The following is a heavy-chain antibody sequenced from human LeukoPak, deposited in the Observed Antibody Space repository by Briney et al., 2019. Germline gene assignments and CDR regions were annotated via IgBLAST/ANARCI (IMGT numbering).Heavy chain of an antibody. CDR2: IYYSGST. Sequence: ASETLSFTCSVSGGSISSHYWSWIRQPPGKGLEWIGYIYYSGSTKYQPSLKSRVTISVDTSETQSSLKLSSVTAADTAVYYCARGVTTVAPGLLWFDPWGQGTLVTVSS. J-gene: IGHJ5*02. CDR3: ARGVTTVAPGLLWFDP. CDR1: GGSISSHY. V-gene: IGHV4-59*11. D-gene: IGHD4-23*01.